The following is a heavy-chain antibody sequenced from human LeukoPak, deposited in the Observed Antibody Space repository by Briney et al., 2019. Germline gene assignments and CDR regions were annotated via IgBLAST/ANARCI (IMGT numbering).Heavy chain of an antibody. CDR3: AREFNTVGNFDY. J-gene: IGHJ4*02. Sequence: GGSLRLSCATSGFTFSRFSMRWVRQAPGKGLEWVASIYVTGGYINYADSVKGRVTISRDNAKNSVYLQMSSLRAEDTAVYYCAREFNTVGNFDYWGQGTLVTVSS. CDR1: GFTFSRFS. V-gene: IGHV3-21*01. CDR2: IYVTGGYI. D-gene: IGHD3-10*01.